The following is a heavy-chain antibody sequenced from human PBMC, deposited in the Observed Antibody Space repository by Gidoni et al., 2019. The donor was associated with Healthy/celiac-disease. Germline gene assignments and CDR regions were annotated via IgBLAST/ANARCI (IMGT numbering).Heavy chain of an antibody. CDR1: GGSISSYY. CDR3: AREKERLYCSSTSCYGYYYYYYMDV. Sequence: QVQLQESGPGLVKPSETLSLTCSVSGGSISSYYWSWIRQPAGKGLEWIGRFYTSGSTNYNPSLKSRVTMSVDTSKNQFSLKLSSVTAADTAVYYCAREKERLYCSSTSCYGYYYYYYMDVWGKGTTVTVSS. J-gene: IGHJ6*03. D-gene: IGHD2-2*01. V-gene: IGHV4-4*07. CDR2: FYTSGST.